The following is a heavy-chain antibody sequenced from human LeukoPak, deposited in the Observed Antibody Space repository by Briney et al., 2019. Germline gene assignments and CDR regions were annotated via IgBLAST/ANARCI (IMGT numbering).Heavy chain of an antibody. CDR1: GGSISSYY. Sequence: SETLSLTCTVSGGSISSYYWSWIRQPPGKGLEWIGYIYYSGSTNYNPSLKCRVTISVDTSKNQFSLKLSSVTAADTAVYYCARAEAVAGTPFDYWGQGTLVTVSS. CDR2: IYYSGST. D-gene: IGHD6-19*01. J-gene: IGHJ4*02. CDR3: ARAEAVAGTPFDY. V-gene: IGHV4-59*01.